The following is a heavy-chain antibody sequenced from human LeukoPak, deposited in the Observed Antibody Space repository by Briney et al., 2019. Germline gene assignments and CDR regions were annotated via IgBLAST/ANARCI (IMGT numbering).Heavy chain of an antibody. D-gene: IGHD5-12*01. J-gene: IGHJ3*02. V-gene: IGHV3-33*01. CDR2: IWYDGSNK. CDR1: GFSYSNYD. CDR3: AREVANDAFDI. Sequence: GGSLRLSCAASGFSYSNYDMHWVRQAPGKGLEWVAVIWYDGSNKYYVDSVKGRFTISRDNSKNTLYLQMDSLRVEDTAVYYCAREVANDAFDIWGQGTMVTVSS.